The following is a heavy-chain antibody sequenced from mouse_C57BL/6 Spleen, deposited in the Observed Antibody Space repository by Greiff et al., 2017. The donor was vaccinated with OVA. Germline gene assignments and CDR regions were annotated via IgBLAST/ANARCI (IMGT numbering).Heavy chain of an antibody. J-gene: IGHJ3*01. V-gene: IGHV5-6*02. CDR3: ARKGYDYEAWFAY. D-gene: IGHD2-4*01. CDR1: GFTFSSYG. CDR2: ISSGGSYT. Sequence: DVKLVESGGDLVKPGGSLKLSCAASGFTFSSYGMSWVSQTPGKRLEWVATISSGGSYTYYPDSVKGRFTISRDNAKNTLYLQMSSLKSEDTAMYYCARKGYDYEAWFAYWGQGTLVTVSA.